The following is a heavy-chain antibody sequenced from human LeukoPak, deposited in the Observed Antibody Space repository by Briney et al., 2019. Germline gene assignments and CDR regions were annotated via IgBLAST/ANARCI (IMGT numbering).Heavy chain of an antibody. CDR3: ARQGGDWQQYYYYYYGMDV. V-gene: IGHV1-18*01. CDR2: ISGYNGNT. Sequence: GESLKISCKGSGYTFTSHGISWVRQAPGQGLEWMGWISGYNGNTNYAQKFQGRVTMTTDTSTSTAYMELRSLRSDDTAVYYCARQGGDWQQYYYYYYGMDVWGQGTTVTVSS. J-gene: IGHJ6*02. D-gene: IGHD3/OR15-3a*01. CDR1: GYTFTSHG.